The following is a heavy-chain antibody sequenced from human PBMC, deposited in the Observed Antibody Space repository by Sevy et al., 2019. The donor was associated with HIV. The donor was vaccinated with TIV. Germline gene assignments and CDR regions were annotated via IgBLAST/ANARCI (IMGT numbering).Heavy chain of an antibody. D-gene: IGHD6-19*01. Sequence: GGSLRLSCAISGFTVNDKYIIWVRQAPGKGLEWVSVIFSSGSRYYADSAKGRFTISRDNSKNTVDLQMHSVRAEDTAVYYCVSLFLSYRSGWSYFDYWGQGTLVTVSS. V-gene: IGHV3-66*02. J-gene: IGHJ4*02. CDR2: IFSSGSR. CDR1: GFTVNDKY. CDR3: VSLFLSYRSGWSYFDY.